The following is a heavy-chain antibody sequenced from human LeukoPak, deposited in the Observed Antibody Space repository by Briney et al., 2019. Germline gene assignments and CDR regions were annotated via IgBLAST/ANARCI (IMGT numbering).Heavy chain of an antibody. V-gene: IGHV4-34*01. CDR3: ARLLRGTVTTRGYAFDI. J-gene: IGHJ3*02. D-gene: IGHD4-17*01. CDR1: GGSFSGYY. Sequence: SETLSLTCAVYGGSFSGYYWSWIRQPPGKGLEWIGEINHSGSTNYNPSLKSRVTISVDTSKNQFSLKLSSVTAADTAVYYCARLLRGTVTTRGYAFDIWGQGTMVTVSS. CDR2: INHSGST.